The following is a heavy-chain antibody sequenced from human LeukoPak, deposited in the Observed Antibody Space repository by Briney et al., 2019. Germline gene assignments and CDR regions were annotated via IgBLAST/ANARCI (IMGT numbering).Heavy chain of an antibody. J-gene: IGHJ5*02. CDR3: SSYSLAAKFDP. CDR1: GFTFSSYA. Sequence: GGSQRLSCAASGFTFSSYAMHWVRQAPGKGLEWVGFIRSKTFGGTTEYAASVRGRFSISRDDSSSIVYLQMDSLKTEDTAVYYCSSYSLAAKFDPWGQGTLVTVSS. D-gene: IGHD2-21*01. CDR2: IRSKTFGGTT. V-gene: IGHV3-49*04.